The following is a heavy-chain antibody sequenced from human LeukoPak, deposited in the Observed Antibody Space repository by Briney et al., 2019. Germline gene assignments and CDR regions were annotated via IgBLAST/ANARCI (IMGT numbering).Heavy chain of an antibody. Sequence: GGSLRLSCAASGFTFSSYGMHWVRQAPGKGLEWVAFIRYDGSNKYYADSVKGRFTISRDNSKNTLYLQMNSLRAEDTAVYYWAKDQGPSWLVITDYDAFDIWGQGTMVTVSS. CDR2: IRYDGSNK. CDR3: AKDQGPSWLVITDYDAFDI. V-gene: IGHV3-30*02. CDR1: GFTFSSYG. J-gene: IGHJ3*02. D-gene: IGHD3-9*01.